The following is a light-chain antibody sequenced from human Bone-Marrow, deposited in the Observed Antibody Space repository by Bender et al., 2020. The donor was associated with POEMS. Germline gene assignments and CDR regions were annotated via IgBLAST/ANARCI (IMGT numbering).Light chain of an antibody. J-gene: IGLJ1*01. CDR1: SSNIGSGYD. CDR2: ANT. CDR3: KTYENDSYV. Sequence: QSVLTQPPSVSGAPGQRVTISCTGSSSNIGSGYDVHWYQQIPGRAPKLLIYANTNRPSGVPDRFSASKSDTSASLDITGLQDEDEDDYYCKTYENDSYVFGTGTKVKVL. V-gene: IGLV1-40*01.